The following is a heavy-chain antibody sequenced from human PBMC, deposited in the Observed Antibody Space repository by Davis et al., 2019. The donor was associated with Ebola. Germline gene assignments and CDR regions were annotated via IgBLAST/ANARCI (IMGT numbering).Heavy chain of an antibody. CDR1: GYTFTPYA. Sequence: SVQVPCMASGYTFTPYALHWVRQAPGHSLEWMGWINTYTGNPTYHQGFTARFVFSLDTSVSTEYLQITSLKVEDTAVYYCERDTGDCSGGSCYSGADYWGQGTLVTVSS. V-gene: IGHV7-4-1*02. CDR2: INTYTGNP. J-gene: IGHJ4*02. D-gene: IGHD2-15*01. CDR3: ERDTGDCSGGSCYSGADY.